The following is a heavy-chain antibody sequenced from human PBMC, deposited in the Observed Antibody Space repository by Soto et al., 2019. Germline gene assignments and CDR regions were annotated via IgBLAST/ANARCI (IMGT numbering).Heavy chain of an antibody. V-gene: IGHV4-30-2*01. CDR1: GGSITSGNSYS. CDR2: ISQTGAT. J-gene: IGHJ5*02. D-gene: IGHD3-10*01. Sequence: QLQLQESGPGLVKPSETLSLTCAVSGGSITSGNSYSWAWIRQPPGRGLEWIGSISQTGATSYNPPPKSRVRGSLDKSKNQFSLRLSSVTAADMAVYNCARAVSPYFGTWFDPWGQGTLVTVSS. CDR3: ARAVSPYFGTWFDP.